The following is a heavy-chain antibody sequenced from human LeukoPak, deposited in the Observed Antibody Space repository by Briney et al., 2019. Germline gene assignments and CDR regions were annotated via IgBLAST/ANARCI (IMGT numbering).Heavy chain of an antibody. CDR1: GFTFSGYW. CDR3: ARALRLSQVYYGMDV. D-gene: IGHD5/OR15-5a*01. J-gene: IGHJ6*02. CDR2: NNSDGSST. Sequence: GRSLRLSCAASGFTFSGYWMHWVRQAPGKGLVWVSRNNSDGSSTTYADSVKGRFTISRDNAKNTLYLQMNSLRADDTAVYYCARALRLSQVYYGMDVWGQGTTVTVSS. V-gene: IGHV3-74*01.